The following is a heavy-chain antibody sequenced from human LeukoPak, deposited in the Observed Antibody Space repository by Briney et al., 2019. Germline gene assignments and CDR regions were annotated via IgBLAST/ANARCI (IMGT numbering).Heavy chain of an antibody. CDR3: AKDMGLAYYYDSSGFDY. CDR1: GFIFDDYA. J-gene: IGHJ4*02. D-gene: IGHD3-22*01. CDR2: ISWNSGSI. Sequence: GGSLRLSCAASGFIFDDYAMHWVRHAPGKGLEWVSGISWNSGSIGYADSVKGRFTISRDNAKNSLYLQMNSLRAEDTALYYCAKDMGLAYYYDSSGFDYWGQGTLVTVSS. V-gene: IGHV3-9*01.